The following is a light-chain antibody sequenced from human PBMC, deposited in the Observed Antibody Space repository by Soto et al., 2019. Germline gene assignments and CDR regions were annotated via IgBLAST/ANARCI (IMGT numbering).Light chain of an antibody. Sequence: QSALTQPASVSGSHGQSITISCTGTSSYVGGYDYVSWYQQHPGKAPKLMIYEVINRPSGVSRRFSGSKSGNTASLTISGLQAEDEADYYCTSYTSSNTVVFGVGTKLTV. V-gene: IGLV2-14*01. CDR1: SSYVGGYDY. J-gene: IGLJ2*01. CDR3: TSYTSSNTVV. CDR2: EVI.